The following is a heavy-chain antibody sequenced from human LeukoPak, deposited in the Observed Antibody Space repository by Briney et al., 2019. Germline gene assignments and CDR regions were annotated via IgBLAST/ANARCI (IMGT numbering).Heavy chain of an antibody. CDR2: ISYDGSNK. Sequence: PGRSLRLSCAASGFTFSSYGMHWVRQAPGKGLEWVAVISYDGSNKYYADSVKGRFTISRDNSKNTLYLQMNSLRAEDTAVYYCAKGGVECGLFFDSWGQGTLVTLSS. CDR3: AKGGVECGLFFDS. D-gene: IGHD2-2*01. CDR1: GFTFSSYG. J-gene: IGHJ4*02. V-gene: IGHV3-30*18.